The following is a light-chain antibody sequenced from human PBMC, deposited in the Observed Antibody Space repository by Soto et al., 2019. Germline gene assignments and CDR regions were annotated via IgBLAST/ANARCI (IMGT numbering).Light chain of an antibody. J-gene: IGLJ1*01. CDR1: SSDVGNYNY. CDR3: SSYTTSNTLYV. CDR2: DVS. Sequence: PASVSGSPEQSITISCTGTSSDVGNYNYVSWYQQHPGKAPKLIIYDVSNRPSGVSNRFSGSKSGNTASLTISGLQAEDEADYYCSSYTTSNTLYVFGTGTKVTVL. V-gene: IGLV2-14*01.